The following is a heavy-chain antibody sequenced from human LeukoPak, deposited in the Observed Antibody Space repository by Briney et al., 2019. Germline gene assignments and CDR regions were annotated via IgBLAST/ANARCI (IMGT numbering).Heavy chain of an antibody. Sequence: ASVKVSCKASGYTFTIYYMHWVRQAPGQGLEWMGIINPSGGSTRYAQKFQGRVTMTRDTSTRTVYMELSSLRSEDTAVYYCARGEIARGRGHSWYFDLWGRGTLVTVSS. V-gene: IGHV1-46*01. J-gene: IGHJ2*01. D-gene: IGHD3-16*01. CDR3: ARGEIARGRGHSWYFDL. CDR2: INPSGGST. CDR1: GYTFTIYY.